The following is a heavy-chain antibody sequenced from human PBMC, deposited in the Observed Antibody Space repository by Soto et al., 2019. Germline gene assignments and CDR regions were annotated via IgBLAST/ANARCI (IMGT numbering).Heavy chain of an antibody. D-gene: IGHD6-19*01. CDR1: GFTFNSYG. CDR2: ISYDGSDK. Sequence: QVQLVESGGGVVQPGRSLRLSCAASGFTFNSYGMHWVRQAPGKGLEWVAVISYDGSDKYYADSVKGRFTISRDNSKNTRYRQTNSLRAEDTAVYYCAKAYGSGALDAFDIWGQGTMVTVSS. J-gene: IGHJ3*02. V-gene: IGHV3-30*18. CDR3: AKAYGSGALDAFDI.